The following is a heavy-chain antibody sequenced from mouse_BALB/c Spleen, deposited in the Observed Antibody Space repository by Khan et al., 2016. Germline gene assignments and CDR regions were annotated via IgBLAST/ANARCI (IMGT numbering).Heavy chain of an antibody. CDR2: IYPGDGDT. V-gene: IGHV1-87*01. CDR1: GYTFTSYW. J-gene: IGHJ4*01. Sequence: QVQLQQSGAELARPGASVKLSCKAAGYTFTSYWMPWGKQRPGQGLEWIGAIYPGDGDTRYTQRCKGKATLTADKSSSTAYLQLSSFASEDSAVYDCVCEEYIEYDGDYARDYGGQGSSVTVAS. CDR3: VCEEYIEYDGDYARDY. D-gene: IGHD2-14*01.